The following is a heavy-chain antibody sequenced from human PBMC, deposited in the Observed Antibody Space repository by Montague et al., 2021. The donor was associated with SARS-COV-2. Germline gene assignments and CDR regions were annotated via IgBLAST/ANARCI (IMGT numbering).Heavy chain of an antibody. Sequence: FLRLSCAASGFTFSSYALHWVRQAPGKGLEWVADISHEGSYKYYADSVKSRFTISRDNSKNTLYLDMNSLRAEDTALHYCARDLESTGYFDPYYYHGMDVWGQGTTVTVSS. D-gene: IGHD3-9*01. V-gene: IGHV3-30*04. J-gene: IGHJ6*02. CDR2: ISHEGSYK. CDR1: GFTFSSYA. CDR3: ARDLESTGYFDPYYYHGMDV.